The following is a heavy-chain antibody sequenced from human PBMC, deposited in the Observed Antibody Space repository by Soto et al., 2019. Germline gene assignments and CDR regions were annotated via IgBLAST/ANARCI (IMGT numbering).Heavy chain of an antibody. J-gene: IGHJ4*02. CDR3: AKDHNGDYPYYFDY. V-gene: IGHV3-23*01. CDR2: ISGRGDTP. CDR1: GFTFRSYA. Sequence: VGSLRLSCAASGFTFRSYAMSWVRQAPGKGLEWVSVISGRGDTPYYADPVKGRFTISRANSKNTLYLQMNSLRAEDTAVYYCAKDHNGDYPYYFDYWGQGTPVTVSS. D-gene: IGHD4-17*01.